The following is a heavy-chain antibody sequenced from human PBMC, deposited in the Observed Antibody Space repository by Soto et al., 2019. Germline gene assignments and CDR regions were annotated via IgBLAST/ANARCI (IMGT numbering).Heavy chain of an antibody. D-gene: IGHD1-20*01. V-gene: IGHV3-30*18. CDR2: ISYDGSNK. CDR1: GFTFSSYG. Sequence: GGSLRLSCAASGFTFSSYGMHWVRQAPGKGLEWVAVISYDGSNKYYADSVKGRFTISRDNSKNTLYLQMNSLRAEDTAVYYCAKARITGTTDYWGQGTLVTVSS. CDR3: AKARITGTTDY. J-gene: IGHJ4*02.